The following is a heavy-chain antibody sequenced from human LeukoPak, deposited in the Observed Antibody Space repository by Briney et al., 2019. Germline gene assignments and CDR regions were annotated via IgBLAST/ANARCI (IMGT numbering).Heavy chain of an antibody. V-gene: IGHV4-34*01. CDR3: ARGEHKQQLAGANWSDH. CDR2: INHSGST. J-gene: IGHJ5*02. CDR1: GGSFSGYY. Sequence: SETLSLTCAVYGGSFSGYYWSWIRQPPGKGLEWIGEINHSGSTNYNPSLKSRVTISVDTSKNQFSLKLSSVTAADTAVYYCARGEHKQQLAGANWSDHWGQGTLVNVSS. D-gene: IGHD6-13*01.